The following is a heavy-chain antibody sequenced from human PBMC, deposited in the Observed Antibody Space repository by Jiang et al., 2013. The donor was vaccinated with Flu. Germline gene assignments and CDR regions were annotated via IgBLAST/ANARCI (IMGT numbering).Heavy chain of an antibody. J-gene: IGHJ4*02. CDR2: ISSSSSYI. CDR1: GFTFSSYS. CDR3: ARDAAYSYYDSSGYLYYFDY. Sequence: RLSCAASGFTFSSYSMNWVRQAPGKGLEWVSSISSSSSYIYYADSVKGRFTISRDNAKNSLYLQMNSLRAEDTAVYYCARDAAYSYYDSSGYLYYFDYWGQGTLVTVSS. D-gene: IGHD3-22*01. V-gene: IGHV3-21*01.